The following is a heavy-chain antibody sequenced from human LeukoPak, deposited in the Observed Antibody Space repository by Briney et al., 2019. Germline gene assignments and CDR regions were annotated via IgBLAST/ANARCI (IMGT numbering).Heavy chain of an antibody. CDR2: MSSRSGTT. CDR3: ARDSGTTGEVKFDP. D-gene: IGHD3-10*01. CDR1: GFTFSDYY. Sequence: GGSLRLSCAASGFTFSDYYMAWIRQAPGKGLEFISYMSSRSGTTLYANSVKGRFTISRDNAMNSLHLQMNSLTDEDTAVYYCARDSGTTGEVKFDPWGQGTLVTVSS. V-gene: IGHV3-11*01. J-gene: IGHJ5*02.